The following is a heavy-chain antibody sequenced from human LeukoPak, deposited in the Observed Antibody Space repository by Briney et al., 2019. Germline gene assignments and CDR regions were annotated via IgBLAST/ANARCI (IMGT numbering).Heavy chain of an antibody. CDR1: GFTFSSYA. V-gene: IGHV3-30*04. Sequence: GGSLRLSCAASGFTFSSYAMHWVRQAPGKGLEWVAVISYDGSNKYYADSVKGRFTISRDNSKNTLYLQMNSLRPEDTALYYCARNRGVYDRPPDYWGQGTRVTVSS. J-gene: IGHJ4*02. CDR3: ARNRGVYDRPPDY. CDR2: ISYDGSNK. D-gene: IGHD5/OR15-5a*01.